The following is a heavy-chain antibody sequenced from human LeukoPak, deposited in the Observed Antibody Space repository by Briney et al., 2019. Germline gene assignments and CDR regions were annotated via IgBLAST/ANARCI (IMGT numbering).Heavy chain of an antibody. V-gene: IGHV4-39*01. CDR3: ARDGGWDYDTSGYYLHAFDI. J-gene: IGHJ3*02. CDR1: GGSISSSSYY. Sequence: PSETLSLTCTVSGGSISSSSYYWGWIRQPPGKGLEWIGSIYYSGSTYYNPSLKSRVTISVDTSKNQFSLKLSSVTAADTAVYYCARDGGWDYDTSGYYLHAFDIWGQGTMVTVSS. D-gene: IGHD3-22*01. CDR2: IYYSGST.